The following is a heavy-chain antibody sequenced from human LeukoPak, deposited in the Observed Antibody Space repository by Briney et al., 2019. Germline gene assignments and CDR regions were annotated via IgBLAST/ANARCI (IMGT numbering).Heavy chain of an antibody. Sequence: GALVKVSCKASGYTFTDYYIHWVRQAPGQGLEWMGWINPSSGGTNYAQKFQVRVTMTRDTSISTAYMEVDRLRYDDTAVYYCVRGESEALEGDNYYYYYMDVWGKGTTVTVSS. CDR1: GYTFTDYY. D-gene: IGHD3-10*01. CDR3: VRGESEALEGDNYYYYYMDV. V-gene: IGHV1-2*02. J-gene: IGHJ6*03. CDR2: INPSSGGT.